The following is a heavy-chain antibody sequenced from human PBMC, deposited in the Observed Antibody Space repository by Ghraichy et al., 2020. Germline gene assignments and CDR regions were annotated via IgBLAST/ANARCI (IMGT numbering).Heavy chain of an antibody. V-gene: IGHV3-33*01. CDR3: ARVGFGPYDYYYYGMDV. CDR1: GFTFSSYG. CDR2: IWYDGSNK. D-gene: IGHD3-10*01. Sequence: GGSLRLSCAASGFTFSSYGMHWVRQAPGKGLEWVAVIWYDGSNKYYADSVKGRFTISRDNSKNTLYLQMNSLRAEDTAVYYCARVGFGPYDYYYYGMDVWGQGTTVTVSS. J-gene: IGHJ6*02.